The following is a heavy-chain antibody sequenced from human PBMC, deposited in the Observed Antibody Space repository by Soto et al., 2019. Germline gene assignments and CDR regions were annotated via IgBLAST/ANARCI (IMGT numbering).Heavy chain of an antibody. CDR1: GFPFSSYS. V-gene: IGHV3-21*01. CDR3: TRRTGTTYDP. J-gene: IGHJ5*02. Sequence: EVQLVESGGGLVKPGGSLRLSCAASGFPFSSYSMSWVRQAPGKGLEWVSSITSSGFDIYYADSVKGRFSISRDNAKKSMYLQMTSLRADDKAVYFYTRRTGTTYDPWGQGTLVTVSS. D-gene: IGHD1-1*01. CDR2: ITSSGFDI.